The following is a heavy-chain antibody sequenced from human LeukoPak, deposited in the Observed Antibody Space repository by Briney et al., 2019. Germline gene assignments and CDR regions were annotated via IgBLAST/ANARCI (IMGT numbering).Heavy chain of an antibody. CDR3: ARDSRRDGYNWGYFDY. CDR2: IIPIFGTA. J-gene: IGHJ4*02. D-gene: IGHD5-24*01. CDR1: GGTFSSYA. Sequence: GASVKVSCKASGGTFSSYAISWVRQAPGQGLEWMGRIIPIFGTANYAQKFQGRVTITTDESTSTAYMGLSSLRAEDTAVYYCARDSRRDGYNWGYFDYWGQGTLVTVSS. V-gene: IGHV1-69*05.